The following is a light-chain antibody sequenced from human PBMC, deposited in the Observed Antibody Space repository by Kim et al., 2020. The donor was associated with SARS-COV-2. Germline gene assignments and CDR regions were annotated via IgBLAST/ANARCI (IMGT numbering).Light chain of an antibody. CDR3: GAWDGSLSAWV. CDR2: DNN. CDR1: SSNIGNNY. V-gene: IGLV1-51*01. J-gene: IGLJ3*02. Sequence: GQTVTVSCSGGSSNIGNNYVSWYQQLPGTAPKLLIYDNNKRPSGIPDRFSGSKSGTSATLDITGLQTGDEADYYCGAWDGSLSAWVFGGGTQLTVL.